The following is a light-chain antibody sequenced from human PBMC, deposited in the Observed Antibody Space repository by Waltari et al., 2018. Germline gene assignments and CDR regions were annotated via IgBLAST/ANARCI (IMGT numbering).Light chain of an antibody. CDR1: QSINRW. CDR2: KSS. J-gene: IGKJ1*01. CDR3: QHYESFPWT. Sequence: DIQMTQSPSTLSASVGDRVTITCRASQSINRWLAWYQQKPGKAPNLLIYKSSNLKSGVPSRFSCSGSWTEFTLTISSLQPEDSATYYCQHYESFPWTFGQGTKVEIK. V-gene: IGKV1-5*03.